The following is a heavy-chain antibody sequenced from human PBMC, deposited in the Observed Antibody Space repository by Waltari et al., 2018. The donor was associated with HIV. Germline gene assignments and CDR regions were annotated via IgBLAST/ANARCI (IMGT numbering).Heavy chain of an antibody. V-gene: IGHV4-34*01. CDR3: ARSRGSSSPCEAFDI. D-gene: IGHD6-6*01. CDR2: INHSGST. J-gene: IGHJ3*02. Sequence: QVQLQQWGAGLLKPSETLSLTCAVYGGSFSGYYWSWIRQPPGKGLEWIGEINHSGSTNYNPSLKSRVTISVDTSKNQFSLKLSSVTAADTAVYYCARSRGSSSPCEAFDIWGQGTMVTVSS. CDR1: GGSFSGYY.